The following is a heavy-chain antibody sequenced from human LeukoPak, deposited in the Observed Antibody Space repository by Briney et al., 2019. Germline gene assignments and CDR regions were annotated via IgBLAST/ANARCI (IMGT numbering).Heavy chain of an antibody. CDR3: AKDKIVGDGRWDFDY. Sequence: GGSLRLSCAVSGLTVSNIWMNWVRQAPGKGLEWVAGMTGGGATYHADSVKGRFVISRDNSKNTVYLQMNSLRAEDTALYFCAKDKIVGDGRWDFDYWGQGTLVTVSS. CDR1: GLTVSNIW. J-gene: IGHJ4*02. CDR2: MTGGGAT. V-gene: IGHV3-53*01. D-gene: IGHD3-10*01.